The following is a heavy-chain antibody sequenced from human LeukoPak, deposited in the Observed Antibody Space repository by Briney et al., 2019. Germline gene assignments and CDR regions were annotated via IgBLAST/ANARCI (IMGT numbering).Heavy chain of an antibody. D-gene: IGHD2-2*01. Sequence: GGSLRLSCAAPGFTFSSYEMNWVRQAPGKGLEWVSFISNDGDTITYVDSVKGRFTISRDNAKNSLYLQMNSLRAEDTAVYYCARWFCSSTNCHSYYYGMDVWGQGTTVTVSS. CDR1: GFTFSSYE. CDR3: ARWFCSSTNCHSYYYGMDV. CDR2: ISNDGDTI. V-gene: IGHV3-48*03. J-gene: IGHJ6*02.